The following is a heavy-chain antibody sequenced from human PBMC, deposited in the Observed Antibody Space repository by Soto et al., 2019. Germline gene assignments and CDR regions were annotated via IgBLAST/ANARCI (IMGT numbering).Heavy chain of an antibody. CDR1: GAVVTSGENY. V-gene: IGHV4-30-4*08. D-gene: IGHD1-1*01. CDR2: IYDSGVT. Sequence: PSETLSLTCSVSGAVVTSGENYWSWVRQPPGKGLEWLGYIYDSGVTSYTPALKSRVTLSLDRPKNQVSPKLRSVTAADTAVYFWVRALAHEDNCTDWGHGTLVTVSS. CDR3: VRALAHEDNCTD. J-gene: IGHJ4*01.